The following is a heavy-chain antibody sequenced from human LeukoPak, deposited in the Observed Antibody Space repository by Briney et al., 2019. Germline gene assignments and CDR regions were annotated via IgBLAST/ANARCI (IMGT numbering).Heavy chain of an antibody. CDR2: IYSGGST. J-gene: IGHJ5*02. D-gene: IGHD1-1*01. CDR3: ARDRNGDWFDP. V-gene: IGHV3-66*01. Sequence: PGGSLRLSCAASGFTVGSNYMSWVRQAPGKGLEWVSVIYSGGSTYYADSVKGRFTISRDNSKNTLYLQMNSLRAEDTAVYYCARDRNGDWFDPWGQGTLVTVSS. CDR1: GFTVGSNY.